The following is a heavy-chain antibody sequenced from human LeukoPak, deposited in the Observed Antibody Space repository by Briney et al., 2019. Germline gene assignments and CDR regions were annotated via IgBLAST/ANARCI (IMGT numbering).Heavy chain of an antibody. CDR2: FDPEDGET. Sequence: ASVKVSCKVSGYTFTRLSMHWVRQAPGKGLEWMGGFDPEDGETIYAQKFQGRVTMTEDTSTDTAYMELSSLRSEDTAVYYCATSLTGKTSEPRYCFYYWRQGTLVTVSS. J-gene: IGHJ4*02. V-gene: IGHV1-24*01. CDR3: ATSLTGKTSEPRYCFYY. D-gene: IGHD1-14*01. CDR1: GYTFTRLS.